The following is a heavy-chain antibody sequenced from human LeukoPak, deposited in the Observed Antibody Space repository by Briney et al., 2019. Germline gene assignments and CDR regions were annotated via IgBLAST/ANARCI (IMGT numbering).Heavy chain of an antibody. D-gene: IGHD2-15*01. V-gene: IGHV3-30*18. J-gene: IGHJ5*02. CDR1: GFTFSSYG. Sequence: GRSLRLSCAASGFTFSSYGMHWVRQAPGKGLEWVAVISYDGSNKYYADSVKGRFTISRDNSKNTLYLQMNSLRAEDTAVYYCAKEGGDIVVVVAAEDSGWFDPWGQGTLVTVSS. CDR3: AKEGGDIVVVVAAEDSGWFDP. CDR2: ISYDGSNK.